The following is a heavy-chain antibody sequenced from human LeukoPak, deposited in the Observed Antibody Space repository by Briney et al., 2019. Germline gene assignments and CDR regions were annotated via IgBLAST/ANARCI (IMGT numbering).Heavy chain of an antibody. CDR1: GFTFSNYG. CDR2: ISNNAGHT. Sequence: HPGGSLRFSCAASGFTFSNYGMNWVRQAPGKGLEWVSAISNNAGHTYYADSVKGRFTISRDNSKNTLSLQMNSLRAEDTAIYYCARAYSGYDGVDYWGQGTLVTVSS. V-gene: IGHV3-23*01. D-gene: IGHD5-12*01. CDR3: ARAYSGYDGVDY. J-gene: IGHJ4*02.